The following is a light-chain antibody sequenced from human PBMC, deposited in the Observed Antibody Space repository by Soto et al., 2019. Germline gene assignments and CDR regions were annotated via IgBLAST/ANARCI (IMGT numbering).Light chain of an antibody. CDR2: TAS. V-gene: IGKV1-5*03. CDR3: QEYNSDSGVT. Sequence: DIQMTQSPSTLSASVGDRVTITCRASQSISSWLAWYQQKPGKAPNLLIYTASNLKSGVPSRFSGSGSGTEFTLTISSLQTDDFATYYCQEYNSDSGVTFGGGTKVEI. J-gene: IGKJ4*01. CDR1: QSISSW.